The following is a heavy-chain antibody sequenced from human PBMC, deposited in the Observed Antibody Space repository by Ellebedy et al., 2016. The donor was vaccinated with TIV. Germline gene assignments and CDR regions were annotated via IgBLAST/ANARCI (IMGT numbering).Heavy chain of an antibody. D-gene: IGHD3-22*01. CDR2: ISAYNGNT. CDR3: AAVSIKGWLYAFDI. J-gene: IGHJ3*02. V-gene: IGHV1-18*01. Sequence: AASVKVSCKASGYTFTSYGISWVRQAPGQGLEWMGWISAYNGNTNYAQKFQERVTITRDMSTSTAYMELSSLRSEDTAVYYCAAVSIKGWLYAFDIWGQGTMVTVSS. CDR1: GYTFTSYG.